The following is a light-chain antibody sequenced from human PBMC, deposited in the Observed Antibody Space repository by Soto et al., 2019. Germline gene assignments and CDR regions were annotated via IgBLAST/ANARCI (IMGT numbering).Light chain of an antibody. CDR1: QSVSNN. CDR3: QQYYISWS. J-gene: IGKJ1*01. Sequence: EIVLTQSPATLSVSPGERAALSCRASQSVSNNLAWYQQKPGQPPRLLIFGASTRATGIPARFSGSGSGTEFTLTISSLQPEDFATYSCQQYYISWSFGQGTKVDIK. V-gene: IGKV3D-15*01. CDR2: GAS.